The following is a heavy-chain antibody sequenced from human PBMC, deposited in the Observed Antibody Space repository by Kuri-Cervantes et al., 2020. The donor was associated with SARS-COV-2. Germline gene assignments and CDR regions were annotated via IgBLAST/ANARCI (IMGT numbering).Heavy chain of an antibody. CDR2: ISESGATI. J-gene: IGHJ4*02. CDR1: GFTFSSYS. Sequence: GGPLRLSFAASGFTFSSYSMNWVRQAPGKGLEWVAYISESGATIYYADSVKGRFTISRDFAKDSLSLQMSSLGVEDTALYYCVGAYRQPWTIIFDSWGQGTQVTVSS. CDR3: VGAYRQPWTIIFDS. D-gene: IGHD3-16*01. V-gene: IGHV3-48*04.